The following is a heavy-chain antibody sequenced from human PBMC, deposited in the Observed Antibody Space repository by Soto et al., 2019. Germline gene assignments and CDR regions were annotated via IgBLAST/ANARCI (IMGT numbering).Heavy chain of an antibody. CDR3: ARGKLIWFGNNNRFDP. D-gene: IGHD3-10*01. CDR1: GGSFSGYY. V-gene: IGHV4-34*01. Sequence: SETLSLTCAVYGGSFSGYYWSWIRQPPGKGLEWIGEINHSGSTNYNPSLKSRVTISVDTSKNQFSLKLSSVTAADTAVYYCARGKLIWFGNNNRFDPWGQGTLVTVSS. J-gene: IGHJ5*02. CDR2: INHSGST.